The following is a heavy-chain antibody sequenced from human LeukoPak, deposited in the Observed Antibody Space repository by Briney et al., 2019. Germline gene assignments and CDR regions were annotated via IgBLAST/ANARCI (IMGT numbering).Heavy chain of an antibody. J-gene: IGHJ5*02. Sequence: ASVKVSCKASGYTFTGYYMHWVRQAPGQGLEWMGGINPNSGGTNYAQKFQGRVTMTRDTSISTAYMELSGLRSDDTAVYYCARGFRLSAIEDWFDPWGQGTLVTVSS. CDR1: GYTFTGYY. CDR2: INPNSGGT. CDR3: ARGFRLSAIEDWFDP. V-gene: IGHV1-2*02. D-gene: IGHD2-2*02.